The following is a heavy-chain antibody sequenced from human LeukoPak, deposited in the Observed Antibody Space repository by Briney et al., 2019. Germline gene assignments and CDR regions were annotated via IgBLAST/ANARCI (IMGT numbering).Heavy chain of an antibody. CDR2: IYRSGST. CDR1: GGSISITNYY. CDR3: ERQGMLSGHLWYLDL. D-gene: IGHD3-10*01. V-gene: IGHV4-39*01. J-gene: IGHJ2*01. Sequence: KPSETLSLNCSVSGGSISITNYYWGWIRQPPGKGLEWIGSIYRSGSTYYNPSLKSRVTISVDTSKNQFSLKLSSVTAADTAVYFCERQGMLSGHLWYLDLWGCGTLGTVSS.